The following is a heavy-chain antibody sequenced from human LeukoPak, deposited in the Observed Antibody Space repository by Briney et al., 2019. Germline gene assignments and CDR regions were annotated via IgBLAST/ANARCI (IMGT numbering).Heavy chain of an antibody. J-gene: IGHJ6*02. V-gene: IGHV4-59*07. CDR2: IYYSGRT. CDR3: ARAKGVRTRAHYYGMDV. D-gene: IGHD3-3*01. CDR1: GGPISSYY. Sequence: SDTLSLTCTVSGGPISSYYWSWLRQPPGKGLEWFGYIYYSGRTNYNPSLKSRLTISVDTSKNQFSLKLSSVPAADTAVYYCARAKGVRTRAHYYGMDVWGQGTTVTVSS.